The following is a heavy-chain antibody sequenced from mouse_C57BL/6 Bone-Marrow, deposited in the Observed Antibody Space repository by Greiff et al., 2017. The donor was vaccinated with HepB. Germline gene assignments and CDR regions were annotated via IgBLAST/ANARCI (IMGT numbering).Heavy chain of an antibody. D-gene: IGHD2-4*01. CDR2: IWRGGST. Sequence: QVQGVESGPGLVQPSQSLSITCTVSGFSLTSYGVHWVRQSPGKGLEWLGVIWRGGSTDYNAAFMSRLSITKDNSKSQVFFKMNSLQADDTAIYYCASKGHYDYDERGFDYWGQGTTLTVSS. V-gene: IGHV2-5*01. CDR3: ASKGHYDYDERGFDY. CDR1: GFSLTSYG. J-gene: IGHJ2*01.